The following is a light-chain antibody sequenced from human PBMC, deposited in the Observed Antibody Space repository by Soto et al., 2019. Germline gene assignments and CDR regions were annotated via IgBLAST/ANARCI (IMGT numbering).Light chain of an antibody. J-gene: IGLJ1*01. CDR2: DDS. CDR3: HVWDSSSEHV. V-gene: IGLV3-21*02. Sequence: SYGLAQPPSVSVAPGQTATITCGGNNIGTKSVHWYQQKPGQAPVLVVYDDSDRPSEIPERFSGSNSGNTATLTISRVEAGDEADYFCHVWDSSSEHVFGTGTKVTVL. CDR1: NIGTKS.